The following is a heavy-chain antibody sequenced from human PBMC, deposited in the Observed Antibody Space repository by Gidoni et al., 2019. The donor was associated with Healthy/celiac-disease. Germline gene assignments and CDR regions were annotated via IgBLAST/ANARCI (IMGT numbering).Heavy chain of an antibody. J-gene: IGHJ6*02. CDR3: ARAYYDYVWGSYPSGGMDV. V-gene: IGHV1-2*02. CDR2: INPNSGGT. D-gene: IGHD3-16*02. Sequence: QVQLVQSGAEVKKPGASVKVSCKASGYTFTGYYMHWVRQAPGQGLEWMGWINPNSGGTNYAQKFQGRVTMTRDTSISTAYMELSRLRSDDTAVYYCARAYYDYVWGSYPSGGMDVWGQGTTVTVSS. CDR1: GYTFTGYY.